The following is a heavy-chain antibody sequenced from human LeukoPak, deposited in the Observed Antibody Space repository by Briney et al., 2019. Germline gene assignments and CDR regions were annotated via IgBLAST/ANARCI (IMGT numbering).Heavy chain of an antibody. CDR3: ARGLRGRIAARQDY. D-gene: IGHD6-6*01. V-gene: IGHV3-7*03. CDR1: GFTFSGFW. CDR2: INSDGSEG. J-gene: IGHJ4*02. Sequence: PGGSLRLSCAVSGFTFSGFWMSWSRQAPGKGLEWVASINSDGSEGYYADVVKGRFTISRDNAKNSLYLQINSLRSEDTAVYYCARGLRGRIAARQDYWGQGTLVTVSS.